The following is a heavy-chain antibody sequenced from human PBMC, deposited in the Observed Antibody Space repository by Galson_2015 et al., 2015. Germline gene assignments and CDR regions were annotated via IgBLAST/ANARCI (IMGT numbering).Heavy chain of an antibody. CDR3: ARGPSMTTVTRSVYWVY. J-gene: IGHJ4*02. D-gene: IGHD4-17*01. Sequence: SVKVSCKASGGTFSSYAISWVRQAPGQGLEWMGGIIPIFGTANYAQKFQGRVTITADKSTSTAYMELSSLRSEDTAVYYCARGPSMTTVTRSVYWVYWGQGTRVTVSS. V-gene: IGHV1-69*06. CDR2: IIPIFGTA. CDR1: GGTFSSYA.